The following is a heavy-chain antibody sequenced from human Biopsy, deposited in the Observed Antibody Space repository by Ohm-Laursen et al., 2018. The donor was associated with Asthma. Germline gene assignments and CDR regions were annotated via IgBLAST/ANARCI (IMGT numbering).Heavy chain of an antibody. V-gene: IGHV3-23*01. J-gene: IGHJ4*02. CDR3: ARGGYCSGVTCFPFDR. CDR2: ISDGGHST. Sequence: SLRLSCAASGFSFFTYGTSWVRRAPGKGLEWVAGISDGGHSTNYADSVGGRLTVSRDDYRDTLYLHLNSLTAEDTAVYFCARGGYCSGVTCFPFDRWGQGTRVSVSS. CDR1: GFSFFTYG. D-gene: IGHD6-19*01.